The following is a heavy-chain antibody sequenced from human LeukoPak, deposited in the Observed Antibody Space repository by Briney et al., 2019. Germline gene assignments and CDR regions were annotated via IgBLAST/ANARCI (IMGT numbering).Heavy chain of an antibody. CDR1: GFTFSNAW. D-gene: IGHD6-19*01. Sequence: GGSLRLSCAASGFTFSNAWMSWVRQAPGKGLEWVGRIKSKSDGGTTDYAAPVKGRFIISRDDSKNTLSLQMNSLKTEDTAVYYCTTGYVEVAAPGDYWGQGTLVTVSS. CDR3: TTGYVEVAAPGDY. V-gene: IGHV3-15*01. CDR2: IKSKSDGGTT. J-gene: IGHJ4*02.